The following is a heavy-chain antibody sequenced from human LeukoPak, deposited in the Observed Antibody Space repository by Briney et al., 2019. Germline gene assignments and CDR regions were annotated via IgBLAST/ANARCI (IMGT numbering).Heavy chain of an antibody. V-gene: IGHV1-2*02. CDR3: AKGQQLDPPARYYYMDV. J-gene: IGHJ6*03. Sequence: GASVKVSCKASGYTFTGYYMHWVRQAPGQGLEWMGWINPNSGGTNYAQKFQGRVTMTRDTSISTAYMELSRLRSDDTAVYYCAKGQQLDPPARYYYMDVWGKGTTVTVSS. D-gene: IGHD6-13*01. CDR2: INPNSGGT. CDR1: GYTFTGYY.